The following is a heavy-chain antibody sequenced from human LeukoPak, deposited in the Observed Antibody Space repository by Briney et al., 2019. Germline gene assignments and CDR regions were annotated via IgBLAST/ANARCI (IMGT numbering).Heavy chain of an antibody. CDR3: AKDPYRIAVAGTGPDY. Sequence: TGGSLRLSCAAYGFTFSSYGMHWVRQAPGKGLEWVAFIRYDGSNKYYADSVKGRFTISRDNSKNTLYLQMNSLRAEDTAVYYCAKDPYRIAVAGTGPDYWGQGTLVTVSS. J-gene: IGHJ4*02. V-gene: IGHV3-30*02. CDR2: IRYDGSNK. CDR1: GFTFSSYG. D-gene: IGHD6-19*01.